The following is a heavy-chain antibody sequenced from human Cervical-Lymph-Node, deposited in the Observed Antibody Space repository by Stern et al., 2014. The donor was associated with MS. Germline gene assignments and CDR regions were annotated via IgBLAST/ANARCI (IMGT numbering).Heavy chain of an antibody. CDR3: ARHCAKREQCAFDY. CDR2: LYPGDSDT. V-gene: IGHV5-51*01. D-gene: IGHD6-19*01. CDR1: GYSFTNYW. J-gene: IGHJ4*02. Sequence: EVQLVQSGAEVKKPGESLKISCKGSGYSFTNYWIGWVRQMPGKGLEWVGILYPGDSDTRYSPYFQGQVTISADKSIRTASLQWSSLKASDTAMYYCARHCAKREQCAFDYWGQGTLVTVSS.